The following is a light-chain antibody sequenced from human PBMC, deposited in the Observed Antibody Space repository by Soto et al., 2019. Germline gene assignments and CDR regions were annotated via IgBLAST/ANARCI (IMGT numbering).Light chain of an antibody. J-gene: IGKJ5*01. CDR1: ESVSARY. V-gene: IGKV3-20*01. CDR2: GAS. CDR3: QQYFY. Sequence: EVVLTQSPGTLSLSPGDSATLSCRASESVSARYLAWYQQKPGQAPRLLIYGASSRATGIPDRFSGSGSGTDFTLTISRLQPEDFALYHCQQYFYFGQGTRLEMK.